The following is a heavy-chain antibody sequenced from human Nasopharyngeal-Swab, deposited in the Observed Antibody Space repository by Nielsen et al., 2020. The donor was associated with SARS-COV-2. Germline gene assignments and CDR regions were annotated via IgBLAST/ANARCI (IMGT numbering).Heavy chain of an antibody. J-gene: IGHJ5*02. CDR1: GLTVSSNY. CDR3: ARSNWFDP. CDR2: IYSGGST. V-gene: IGHV3-66*01. Sequence: GESLKISCAASGLTVSSNYMSWVRQAPGKGLEWVSVIYSGGSTYYADSVKGRFTISRDNSKNTLYLQMNSLRAEDMAVYYCARSNWFDPWGQGTLVTVSS.